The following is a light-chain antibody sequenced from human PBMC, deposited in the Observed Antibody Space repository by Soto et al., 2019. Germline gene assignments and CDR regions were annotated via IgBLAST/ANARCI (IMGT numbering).Light chain of an antibody. CDR2: EAS. J-gene: IGKJ1*01. V-gene: IGKV3-15*01. Sequence: EIVMTQFPAALSVSPGERATLSCRASQSISSKLAWYQQKPGQAPRLLIYEASSRAAGISARFSGSGSGTEFTLTISSLQPEDSALYSCHQYNNWPPTWSFGQGTKVEVK. CDR3: HQYNNWPPTWS. CDR1: QSISSK.